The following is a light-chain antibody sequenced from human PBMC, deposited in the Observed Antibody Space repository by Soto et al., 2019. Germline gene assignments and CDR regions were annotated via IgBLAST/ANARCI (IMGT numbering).Light chain of an antibody. Sequence: QSVLTQPPSVSADPGQKVTISCSGSNSNIENNVVSWYQQFPGAAPRLLIYDNNKRPSGIPDRFSGSKSGTSATLGITGLQTGDEADYYCATWDISLSAGVFGGGTKVTVL. V-gene: IGLV1-51*01. J-gene: IGLJ3*02. CDR1: NSNIENNV. CDR3: ATWDISLSAGV. CDR2: DNN.